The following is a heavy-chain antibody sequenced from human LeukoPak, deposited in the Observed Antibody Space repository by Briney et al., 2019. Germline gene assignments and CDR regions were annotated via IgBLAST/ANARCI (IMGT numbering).Heavy chain of an antibody. CDR1: GFTFSSYA. J-gene: IGHJ4*02. CDR2: ISGSGGST. V-gene: IGHV3-23*01. CDR3: AKDTPYSSGWYGTEFDY. Sequence: PGGSLRLSCAASGFTFSSYAMSWVRQAPGKGLEWVSAISGSGGSTYYADSVKGRFTISRDNSKNTLYLQMNSLRAEDTAVYYCAKDTPYSSGWYGTEFDYWGQGTLVTVSS. D-gene: IGHD6-19*01.